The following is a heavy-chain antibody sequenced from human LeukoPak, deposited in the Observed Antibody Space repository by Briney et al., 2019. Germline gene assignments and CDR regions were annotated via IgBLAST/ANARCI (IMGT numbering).Heavy chain of an antibody. J-gene: IGHJ6*03. CDR1: GYTFTSYD. CDR2: MNPNSGNT. V-gene: IGHV1-8*03. CDR3: ARGPPYYDFWSGYGYYYYYMDV. Sequence: ASVKVSCKASGYTFTSYDINWVRHATGQGLEWMGWMNPNSGNTGYAQKFQGRVTITRNTSISTAYMELSSLRSEDTAVYYCARGPPYYDFWSGYGYYYYYMDVWGKGTTVTVSS. D-gene: IGHD3-3*01.